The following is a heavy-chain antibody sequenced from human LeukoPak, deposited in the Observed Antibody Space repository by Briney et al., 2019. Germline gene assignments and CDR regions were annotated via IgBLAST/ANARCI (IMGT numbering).Heavy chain of an antibody. V-gene: IGHV1-69*05. CDR3: ARGGGYYYYMDV. CDR2: IIPIFGTA. Sequence: GASVKVSCKASGGTFSSYAISWVRQAPGQGLEWMGGIIPIFGTANYAQKFQGRVTITTDESTSTAYMELSSLRSEDTAVYYCARGGGYYYYMDVWGKGPRSPSP. D-gene: IGHD3-16*01. CDR1: GGTFSSYA. J-gene: IGHJ6*03.